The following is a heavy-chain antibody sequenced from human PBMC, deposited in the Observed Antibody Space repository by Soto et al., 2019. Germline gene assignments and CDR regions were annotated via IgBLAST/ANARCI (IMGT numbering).Heavy chain of an antibody. CDR3: VRGGGGGLFDP. J-gene: IGHJ5*02. Sequence: PGGSLRLSCAGSGFTFGDSYMIWIGQAPGKGLEWLSYISPGSRYPAYADSVKGRFTISRDNAKRSLYLQMMSLTAEDTAIYYCVRGGGGGLFDPWGQGTMVTVSS. CDR1: GFTFGDSY. CDR2: ISPGSRYP. D-gene: IGHD2-15*01. V-gene: IGHV3-11*06.